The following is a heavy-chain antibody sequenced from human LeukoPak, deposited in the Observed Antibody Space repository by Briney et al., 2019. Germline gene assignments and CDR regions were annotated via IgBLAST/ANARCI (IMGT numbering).Heavy chain of an antibody. CDR3: TTDAPSGFGELFGY. CDR1: GFTFSNYA. V-gene: IGHV3-15*01. CDR2: IKNKVVGGTT. J-gene: IGHJ4*02. D-gene: IGHD3-10*01. Sequence: GGSLRLSCAASGFTFSNYAMSWVRQAPGKGLEWVGHIKNKVVGGTTDYAAPVQGRFSISRDDSKDTVYLQMNSLKTEDTAVYYCTTDAPSGFGELFGYWGQGTLVAVSS.